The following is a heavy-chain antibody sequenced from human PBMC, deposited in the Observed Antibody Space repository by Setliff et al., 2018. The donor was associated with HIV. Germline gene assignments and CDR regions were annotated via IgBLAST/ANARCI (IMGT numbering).Heavy chain of an antibody. D-gene: IGHD3-10*01. J-gene: IGHJ5*02. Sequence: SETLSLTCAAYGGSLSGYYWSWIRQTPGKGLEWIGEVHYSGRTAYNPSLQSRVAISVDMYRNQFFLRLTSVTAADTSVYYCARHRAQRGSGTYYDDWFDPWSQGTLVTVSS. CDR3: ARHRAQRGSGTYYDDWFDP. CDR1: GGSLSGYY. CDR2: VHYSGRT. V-gene: IGHV4-34*01.